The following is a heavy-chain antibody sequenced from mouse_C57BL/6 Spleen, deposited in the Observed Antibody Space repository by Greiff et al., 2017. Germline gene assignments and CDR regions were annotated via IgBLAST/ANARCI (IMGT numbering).Heavy chain of an antibody. J-gene: IGHJ3*01. CDR3: AKAYYSNYVGFAY. CDR2: IWSGGST. Sequence: QVQLKESGPGLVQPSQCLSITCTASGFSLTNYGVHWVRQSPGKGLEWLGVIWSGGSTDYNAAFMSSLSITKDNSKSQVFFKMNSRQADDTATYYCAKAYYSNYVGFAYWGQGTLVTVSA. V-gene: IGHV2-5*01. D-gene: IGHD2-5*01. CDR1: GFSLTNYG.